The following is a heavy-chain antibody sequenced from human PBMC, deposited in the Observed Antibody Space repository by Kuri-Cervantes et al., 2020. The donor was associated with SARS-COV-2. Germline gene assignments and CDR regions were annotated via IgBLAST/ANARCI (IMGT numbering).Heavy chain of an antibody. J-gene: IGHJ4*02. V-gene: IGHV5-51*01. CDR2: IYPGDSDT. CDR1: GYSFTSYW. Sequence: GGSLRLSCKGSGYSFTSYWIGWVRQMPGKGLEWMGIIYPGDSDTRYSPSFQGQVTISRDDSKNMAYPQMNSLKTEDTAVYYCTTLIDYWGQGALVTVSS. CDR3: TTLIDY.